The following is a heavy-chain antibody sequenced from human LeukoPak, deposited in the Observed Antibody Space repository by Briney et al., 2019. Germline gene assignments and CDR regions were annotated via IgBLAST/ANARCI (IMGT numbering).Heavy chain of an antibody. Sequence: PSETLSLTCAVYGGSFSGYYWSWIRQPPGKGLEWIGEINHSGSTNYNPSLKSRVTISVDTSKNQFSLKLSSVTAADTAVYYCARAPYKLYYGSGSYYHPWGQGTLVTVSS. CDR1: GGSFSGYY. CDR3: ARAPYKLYYGSGSYYHP. CDR2: INHSGST. D-gene: IGHD3-10*01. V-gene: IGHV4-34*01. J-gene: IGHJ5*02.